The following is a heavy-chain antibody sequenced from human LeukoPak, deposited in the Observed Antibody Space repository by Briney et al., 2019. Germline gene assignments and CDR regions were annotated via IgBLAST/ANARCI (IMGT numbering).Heavy chain of an antibody. D-gene: IGHD3-22*01. J-gene: IGHJ4*02. CDR3: AKGSPYYYDSSGYYYYFDY. V-gene: IGHV3-21*04. Sequence: AGGSLRLSCAASGFTFSSYSMNWVRQAPGKGLEWVSSISSSSSYIYYADSVKGRFTISRDNAKNSLYLQMNSLRAEDTAVYYCAKGSPYYYDSSGYYYYFDYWGQGTLVTVSS. CDR2: ISSSSSYI. CDR1: GFTFSSYS.